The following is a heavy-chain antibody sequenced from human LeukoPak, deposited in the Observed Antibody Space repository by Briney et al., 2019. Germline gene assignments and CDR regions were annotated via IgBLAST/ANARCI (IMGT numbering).Heavy chain of an antibody. V-gene: IGHV4-59*01. CDR1: GGSISSYY. CDR2: IYYSGST. J-gene: IGHJ4*02. Sequence: SETLSLTCTVSGGSISSYYWSWIRQPPGKGLEWIGYIYYSGSTNYNPSLKSRVAISVDTSKNQFSLKLTSVTAADTAVYYCARAGSSAYLIDYWGQGTLVTVSS. CDR3: ARAGSSAYLIDY. D-gene: IGHD3-22*01.